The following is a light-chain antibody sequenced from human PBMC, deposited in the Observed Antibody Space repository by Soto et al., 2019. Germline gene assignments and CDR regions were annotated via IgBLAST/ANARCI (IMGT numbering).Light chain of an antibody. Sequence: ASVGDGVTITCRASQSIGSGLAWYQQKPGKAPKLLIYKATNLQTGVPSRFSGSGSGTDFSLTISSLQPVDSATYYCLQHNSFPLTFGGGTKVDIK. V-gene: IGKV1-5*03. CDR1: QSIGSG. J-gene: IGKJ4*01. CDR3: LQHNSFPLT. CDR2: KAT.